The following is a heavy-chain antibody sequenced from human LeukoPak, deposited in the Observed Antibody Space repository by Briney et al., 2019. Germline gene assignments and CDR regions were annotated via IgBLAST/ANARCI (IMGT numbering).Heavy chain of an antibody. CDR2: ISNSISNV. V-gene: IGHV3-21*01. D-gene: IGHD3-9*01. CDR3: ARELTSRGPDF. CDR1: GLTFSGYS. J-gene: IGHJ4*02. Sequence: GGSLRLSCLVSGLTFSGYSMNWVRQAPGKGLEWVSSISNSISNVYYADSVKGRFTISRDNAKNSLYLQMNSLRAEDTAVYYCARELTSRGPDFWGPGTLVTVSS.